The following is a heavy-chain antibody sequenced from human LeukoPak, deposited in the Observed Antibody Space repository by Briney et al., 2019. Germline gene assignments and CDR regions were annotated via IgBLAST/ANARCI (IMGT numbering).Heavy chain of an antibody. D-gene: IGHD3-10*01. Sequence: PSETLSLTCAVYGGSFSGYYWSWIRQPPGKGLEWIGYIYYSGSTNYNPSLKSRVTISVDTSKNQFSLKLSSVTAADTAVYYCARVFSSSGSYYRGYVLYFDYWGQGTLVTVSS. CDR3: ARVFSSSGSYYRGYVLYFDY. V-gene: IGHV4-59*01. J-gene: IGHJ4*02. CDR1: GGSFSGYY. CDR2: IYYSGST.